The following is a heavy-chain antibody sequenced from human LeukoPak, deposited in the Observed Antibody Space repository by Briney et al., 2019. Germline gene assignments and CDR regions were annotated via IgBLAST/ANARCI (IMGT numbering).Heavy chain of an antibody. D-gene: IGHD6-13*01. Sequence: PGGSLRLSCAASGFTFSSYAMHWVRQAPGKGLEWVAVISYDGSNKYYADSVKGRFTISRDNAKNSLYLQMNSLRAEDTAVYYCARGPAAARAVWDYWGQGTLVTVSS. CDR3: ARGPAAARAVWDY. CDR2: ISYDGSNK. CDR1: GFTFSSYA. J-gene: IGHJ4*02. V-gene: IGHV3-30*04.